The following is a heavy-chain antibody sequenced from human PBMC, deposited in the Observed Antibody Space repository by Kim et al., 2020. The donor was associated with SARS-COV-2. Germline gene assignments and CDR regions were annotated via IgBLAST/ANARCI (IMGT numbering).Heavy chain of an antibody. CDR1: GGTFSSYA. V-gene: IGHV1-69*13. D-gene: IGHD1-26*01. CDR3: ARGRKLLGRFDY. CDR2: IIPIFGTA. J-gene: IGHJ4*02. Sequence: SVKVSCKASGGTFSSYAISWVRQAPGQGLEWMGGIIPIFGTANYAQKFQGRVTITADESTSTAYMELSSLRSEDTAVYYCARGRKLLGRFDYWGQGTLVTVSS.